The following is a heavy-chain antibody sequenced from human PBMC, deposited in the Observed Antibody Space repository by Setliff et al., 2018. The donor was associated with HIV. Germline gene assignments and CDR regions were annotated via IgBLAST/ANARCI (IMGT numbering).Heavy chain of an antibody. Sequence: PSETLSLTCTVSGGSISSSSYYWGWIRQPPGKGLEWIGSIYYSGSTYYNPSLKSRVTISVDTSKNQFSLKLHSVSTSDRGVYFCARLGESGYDFRGFFDFWGPGMLVTVSS. J-gene: IGHJ4*02. CDR1: GGSISSSSYY. V-gene: IGHV4-39*01. CDR3: ARLGESGYDFRGFFDF. CDR2: IYYSGST. D-gene: IGHD5-12*01.